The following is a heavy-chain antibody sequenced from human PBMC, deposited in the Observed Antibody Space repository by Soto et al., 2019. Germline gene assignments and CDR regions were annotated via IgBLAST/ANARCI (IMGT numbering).Heavy chain of an antibody. CDR1: DASISPFS. CDR3: ARGRPAAMYRGEGYYYNCYVMDV. J-gene: IGHJ6*02. Sequence: SETMSETSTVTDASISPFSCIWFPQRPGKGLEWIGYIYYSGSTYYNPSLKSRVTISVDTSKNQFSLKLSSVTAADTAVYYCARGRPAAMYRGEGYYYNCYVMDVWGQGTTVT. D-gene: IGHD2-2*01. CDR2: IYYSGST. V-gene: IGHV4-59*08.